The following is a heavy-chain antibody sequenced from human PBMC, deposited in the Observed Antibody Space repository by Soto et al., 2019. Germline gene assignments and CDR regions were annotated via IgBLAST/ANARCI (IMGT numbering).Heavy chain of an antibody. CDR3: ARRKVGASGTTDV. J-gene: IGHJ4*02. Sequence: SETLSLTCTVSGDSISRGGFNWGWARHRPGKGLEWIGDIYYDGSIFYNPSLRSRTYISSDKSKNAVFLRLSSMSATDTAVYYCARRKVGASGTTDVWGQGMLVTVSS. D-gene: IGHD1-26*01. CDR2: IYYDGSI. CDR1: GDSISRGGFN. V-gene: IGHV4-31*03.